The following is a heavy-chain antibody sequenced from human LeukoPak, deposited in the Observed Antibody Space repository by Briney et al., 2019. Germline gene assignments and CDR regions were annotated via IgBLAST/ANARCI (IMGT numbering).Heavy chain of an antibody. D-gene: IGHD2-15*01. CDR2: IYSGGST. V-gene: IGHV3-53*01. J-gene: IGHJ4*02. CDR3: AKDGSGCSGGSCYQNFDY. CDR1: GFTVSSNY. Sequence: IQPGGSLRLSCAASGFTVSSNYMSWVRQAPGKGLEWVSVIYSGGSTYYADSVKGRFTISRDNSKNTLYLQMNSLRAEDTAVYYCAKDGSGCSGGSCYQNFDYWGQGTLVTVSS.